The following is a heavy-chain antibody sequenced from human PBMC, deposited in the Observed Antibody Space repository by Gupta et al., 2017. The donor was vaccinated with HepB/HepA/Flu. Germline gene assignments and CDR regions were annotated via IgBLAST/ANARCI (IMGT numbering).Heavy chain of an antibody. CDR3: AKDRTVITPGRHNFDY. J-gene: IGHJ4*02. CDR1: VFSFSSYG. V-gene: IGHV3-30*18. Sequence: QVQLVESGGGVVQPGRSLRLACAASVFSFSSYGMHWVRQAPGKGLEWLAFISYDGTTEYFSESLRGRFTISRDNSKNTLFLQMNSLTPQDTALYYCAKDRTVITPGRHNFDYWGQGTLVTVSS. CDR2: ISYDGTTE. D-gene: IGHD4-23*01.